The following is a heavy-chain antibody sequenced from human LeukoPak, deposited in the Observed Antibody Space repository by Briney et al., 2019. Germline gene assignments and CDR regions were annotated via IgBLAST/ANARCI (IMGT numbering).Heavy chain of an antibody. CDR2: IKSKTDGGTT. CDR1: GFTFTNAW. J-gene: IGHJ6*02. V-gene: IGHV3-15*01. Sequence: GGSLRLSCASSGFTFTNAWMSWVRQAPGKGLEWIGRIKSKTDGGTTDYTAPVKGRFTISRDDSKNTLYLQMNSLKTEDTAVYYCTTGPFDYYGSASYLANGMDVWGQGTTVTVSS. CDR3: TTGPFDYYGSASYLANGMDV. D-gene: IGHD3-10*01.